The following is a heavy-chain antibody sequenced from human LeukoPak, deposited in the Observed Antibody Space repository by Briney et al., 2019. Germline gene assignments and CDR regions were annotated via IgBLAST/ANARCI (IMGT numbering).Heavy chain of an antibody. CDR1: GYTFTGYY. CDR2: INPNSGGT. D-gene: IGHD3-22*01. J-gene: IGHJ5*02. CDR3: ARDSRPLTYYYDSSGTYNWFDP. Sequence: ASVTVSCKASGYTFTGYYMHWVRQAPGQGLEWMGWINPNSGGTNYAQKFQGWVTMTRDTSISTAYMELSRLRSDDTAVYYCARDSRPLTYYYDSSGTYNWFDPWGQGTLVTVSP. V-gene: IGHV1-2*04.